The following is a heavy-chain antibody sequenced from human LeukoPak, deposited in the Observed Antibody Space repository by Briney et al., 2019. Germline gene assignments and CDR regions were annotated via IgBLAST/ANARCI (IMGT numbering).Heavy chain of an antibody. Sequence: GGSLRLSCAASGFTFSNAWMSWVRQAPGKGLEWVGRIKSKTDGGTTDYAAPVKGRFTISRDDSKNTLYLQMNSLKTEDTAVYYCTTAHGYSYGTFFDYWGQGTLVTVSS. V-gene: IGHV3-15*01. D-gene: IGHD5-18*01. CDR2: IKSKTDGGTT. CDR1: GFTFSNAW. CDR3: TTAHGYSYGTFFDY. J-gene: IGHJ4*02.